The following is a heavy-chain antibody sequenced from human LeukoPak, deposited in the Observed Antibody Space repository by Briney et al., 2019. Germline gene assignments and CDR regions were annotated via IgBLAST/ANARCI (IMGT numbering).Heavy chain of an antibody. CDR1: GGSISSYY. Sequence: SETLSLTCTVSGGSISSYYWSWIRQPPGKGLEWIGYIYYSGSTTYNPSLKSRVTISLDTSKNQFSLRLSSVTAADTAVYYCARQGTYYNEYDYWGQGTLVTVSS. V-gene: IGHV4-59*01. CDR3: ARQGTYYNEYDY. D-gene: IGHD3-10*01. J-gene: IGHJ4*02. CDR2: IYYSGST.